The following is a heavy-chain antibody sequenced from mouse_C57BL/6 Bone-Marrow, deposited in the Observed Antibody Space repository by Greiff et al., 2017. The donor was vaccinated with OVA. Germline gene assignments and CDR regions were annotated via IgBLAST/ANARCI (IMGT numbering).Heavy chain of an antibody. J-gene: IGHJ3*01. D-gene: IGHD3-2*02. CDR1: GYTFTSYW. CDR3: ALDSSGYVGFAY. CDR2: INPSSGYT. Sequence: QVQLQQSGAELAQPGASSNLSCKASGYTFTSYWMHWVKQRPGQGLEWIGYINPSSGYTKYNQKFKDKATLTADKSSSTAYMQLSSLTYEDSAVYYCALDSSGYVGFAYWGQGTLVTVSA. V-gene: IGHV1-7*01.